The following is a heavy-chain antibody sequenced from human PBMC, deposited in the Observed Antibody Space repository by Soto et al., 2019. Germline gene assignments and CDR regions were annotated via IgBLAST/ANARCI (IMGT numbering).Heavy chain of an antibody. CDR1: GPSISRYY. V-gene: IGHV4-59*07. CDR3: ARVWGGAFDI. Sequence: TSVILYPTFTFHGPSISRYYWSWIRQPPGKGLEWIGYIYYSGSTNYNPSLKSRVTISVDTSKNQFSLKLSSVTAADTAVYYCARVWGGAFDIWGQGTMVT. D-gene: IGHD3-10*01. CDR2: IYYSGST. J-gene: IGHJ3*02.